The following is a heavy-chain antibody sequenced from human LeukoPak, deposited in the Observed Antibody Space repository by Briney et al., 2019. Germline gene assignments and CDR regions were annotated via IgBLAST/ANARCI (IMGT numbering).Heavy chain of an antibody. CDR1: GGSFSGYY. CDR3: ARVQTSSSWYWVSEPHFDY. Sequence: SETLSLTCAVYGGSFSGYYWSWIRQPPGKGLEWIGEINHSGSTNYNPSLKSRVTISVDTSKNQFSLKLSSVTAADTAVYYCARVQTSSSWYWVSEPHFDYWGQGTLVTVSS. J-gene: IGHJ4*02. V-gene: IGHV4-34*01. CDR2: INHSGST. D-gene: IGHD6-13*01.